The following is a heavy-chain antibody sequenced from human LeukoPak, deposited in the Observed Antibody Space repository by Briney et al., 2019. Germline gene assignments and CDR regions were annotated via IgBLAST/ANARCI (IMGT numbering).Heavy chain of an antibody. J-gene: IGHJ6*03. Sequence: GSLRLSCAASGFTFSSYWMSWVRQAPGKGLEWVGQINHSGSTSYNPSLKSRVTISVDTSKDQISLKLSSVTAADTAVYYCARHGRYYMDVWGKGTTVTISS. CDR3: ARHGRYYMDV. D-gene: IGHD5-24*01. V-gene: IGHV4-34*01. CDR1: GFTFSSYW. CDR2: INHSGST.